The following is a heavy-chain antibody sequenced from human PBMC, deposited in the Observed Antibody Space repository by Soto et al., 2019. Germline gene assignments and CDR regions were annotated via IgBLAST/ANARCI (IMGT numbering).Heavy chain of an antibody. Sequence: SETLSLTFTVSGGSISSYYWSWIRQPAGKGVEWIGRIYTSGSTNYNPSLKSRVTMSVDTSKNQFSLKLSSVTAADTAVYYCASRPGYCSGGSCELGALDIWRQGTMVTVSS. CDR3: ASRPGYCSGGSCELGALDI. CDR1: GGSISSYY. CDR2: IYTSGST. D-gene: IGHD2-15*01. J-gene: IGHJ3*02. V-gene: IGHV4-4*07.